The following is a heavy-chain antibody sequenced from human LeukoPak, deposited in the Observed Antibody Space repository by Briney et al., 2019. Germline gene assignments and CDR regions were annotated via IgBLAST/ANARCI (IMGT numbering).Heavy chain of an antibody. CDR1: AYTFTNYG. CDR2: ISAYNDNT. V-gene: IGHV1-18*01. D-gene: IGHD3-9*01. CDR3: ARVHYDILTGYSYFDY. Sequence: ASVKVSCKASAYTFTNYGISWVRQAPGQGLEWLGWISAYNDNTNYAQKLQGRVTMTTDTSTSTAYMELRSLRSDGTAVYYCARVHYDILTGYSYFDYWGQGTLVTVSS. J-gene: IGHJ4*02.